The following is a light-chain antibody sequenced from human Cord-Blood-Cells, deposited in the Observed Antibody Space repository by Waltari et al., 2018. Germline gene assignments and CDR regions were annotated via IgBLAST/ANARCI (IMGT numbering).Light chain of an antibody. CDR1: SSDVGGYNY. Sequence: QSALTQPASVSGSPGQSITISCTGTSSDVGGYNYVSWYQQHPGKAPKLMIYDVSKRPSGVSNRGSGSRSGNTASLTISGLQAEDEADYYCSSYTSSSTYVFGTGTKVTVL. CDR2: DVS. J-gene: IGLJ1*01. CDR3: SSYTSSSTYV. V-gene: IGLV2-14*01.